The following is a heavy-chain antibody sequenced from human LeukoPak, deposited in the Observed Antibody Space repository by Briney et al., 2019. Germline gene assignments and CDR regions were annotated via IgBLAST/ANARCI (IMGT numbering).Heavy chain of an antibody. Sequence: GRSLRLSCAASGSTFSSYEMNWVRQAPGKGLEWVSYISSSGSNIYYADSVKGRFTISRDNAKHSLYLQMNSLRAEDTAVYYCAELGITMIGGVWGKGTTVTISS. CDR1: GSTFSSYE. CDR3: AELGITMIGGV. V-gene: IGHV3-48*03. D-gene: IGHD3-10*02. CDR2: ISSSGSNI. J-gene: IGHJ6*04.